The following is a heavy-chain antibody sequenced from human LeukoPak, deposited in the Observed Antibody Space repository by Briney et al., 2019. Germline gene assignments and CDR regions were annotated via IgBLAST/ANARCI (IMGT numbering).Heavy chain of an antibody. CDR2: IYSGGST. D-gene: IGHD6-6*01. V-gene: IGHV3-53*04. Sequence: GGSLRLSCAAPEFTVSSNYMSWVRQAPGKGLEWVSVIYSGGSTYYADSVKGRFTISRHNSKNTPYLQMNSLRAEDTAVYYCARDRAAARRGYYYYGMDVWGQGTTVTVSS. CDR3: ARDRAAARRGYYYYGMDV. J-gene: IGHJ6*02. CDR1: EFTVSSNY.